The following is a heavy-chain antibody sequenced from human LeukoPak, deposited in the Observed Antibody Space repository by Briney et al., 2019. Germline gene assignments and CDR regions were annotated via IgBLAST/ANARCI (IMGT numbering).Heavy chain of an antibody. CDR2: IIPIFGTA. V-gene: IGHV1-69*05. Sequence: SVKVSCKASGGTFSSYAISWVRQAPGQGLEWMGRIIPIFGTANYAQKFQGRVTITTDESTSTAYMELSSLRSEDTAVYYCARLGDDYVWGNYRSSYFDYWGQGTLVTDSS. J-gene: IGHJ4*02. CDR3: ARLGDDYVWGNYRSSYFDY. CDR1: GGTFSSYA. D-gene: IGHD3-16*02.